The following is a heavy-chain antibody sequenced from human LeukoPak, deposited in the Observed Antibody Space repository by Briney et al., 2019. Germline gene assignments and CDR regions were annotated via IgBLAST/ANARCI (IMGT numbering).Heavy chain of an antibody. V-gene: IGHV3-30*02. CDR1: GFTFSSYG. CDR3: AKGTHYYDSSGYLNWFDP. J-gene: IGHJ5*02. Sequence: GGSLRLSCAASGFTFSSYGMHWVRQAPGKGLEWVAFIRYDGSNKYYADSVKGRFTISRDNSKNTLYLQMNSLRAEDTAVYYCAKGTHYYDSSGYLNWFDPWGQGTLVTVSS. D-gene: IGHD3-22*01. CDR2: IRYDGSNK.